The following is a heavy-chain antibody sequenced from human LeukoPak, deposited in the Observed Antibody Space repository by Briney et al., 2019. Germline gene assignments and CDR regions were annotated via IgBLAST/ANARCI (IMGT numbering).Heavy chain of an antibody. D-gene: IGHD6-13*01. Sequence: SETLSLTCTVSGGSISSYYWSWIRQPAGKGLEWIGRIYSGNTNYNPSLKSRATISIDRSKNQFSLKLSSLTAADTAVYYCARHGSSYSFDYWGQGTLVTVSS. V-gene: IGHV4-4*07. CDR2: IYSGNT. CDR1: GGSISSYY. CDR3: ARHGSSYSFDY. J-gene: IGHJ4*02.